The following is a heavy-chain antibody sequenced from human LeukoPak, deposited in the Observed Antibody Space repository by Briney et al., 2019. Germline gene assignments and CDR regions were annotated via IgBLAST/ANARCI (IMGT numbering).Heavy chain of an antibody. Sequence: SETLSLTCTVSDGSISIYYWSWIRQPAGKGLEWIGRIYISGSTNYNPSLKSRVTMSVDTSKNQFSLKLSSVTAADTAVYYCARLQGDYCFDYWGQGTLVTVSS. J-gene: IGHJ4*02. CDR2: IYISGST. V-gene: IGHV4-4*07. CDR1: DGSISIYY. CDR3: ARLQGDYCFDY. D-gene: IGHD2-21*02.